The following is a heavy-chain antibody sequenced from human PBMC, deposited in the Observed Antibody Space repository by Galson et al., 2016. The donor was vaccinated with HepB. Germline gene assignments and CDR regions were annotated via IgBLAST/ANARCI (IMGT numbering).Heavy chain of an antibody. D-gene: IGHD3-16*02. CDR1: GFTFSDYV. CDR2: ISGGGGST. J-gene: IGHJ4*02. CDR3: AKDIVAGHDYVWGNYRYIDF. V-gene: IGHV3-23*01. Sequence: SLRLSCAVSGFTFSDYVMNWVRQAPGKGLEWVSLISGGGGSTFYAESVKGRFTISRDNSKSTLYLQVSSLRAEDTAVYYCAKDIVAGHDYVWGNYRYIDFWGQGTLVTVSS.